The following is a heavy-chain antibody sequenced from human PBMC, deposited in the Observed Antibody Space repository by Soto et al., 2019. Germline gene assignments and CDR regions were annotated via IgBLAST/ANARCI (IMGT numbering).Heavy chain of an antibody. CDR1: GFTFSMYW. D-gene: IGHD1-1*01. Sequence: RLSCAASGFTFSMYWMHWVRQVPGKGPEWVSRINDDGISTNYADSVKGRFTISRDNAKNTLYLQMNALRVEDTAVYYCTRGPRSTSTGTGAFWGQGTLVTVPS. J-gene: IGHJ4*02. CDR2: INDDGIST. CDR3: TRGPRSTSTGTGAF. V-gene: IGHV3-74*01.